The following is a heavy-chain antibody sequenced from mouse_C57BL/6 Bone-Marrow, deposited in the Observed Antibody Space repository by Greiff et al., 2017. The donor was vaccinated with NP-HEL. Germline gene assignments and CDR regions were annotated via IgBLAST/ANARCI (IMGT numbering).Heavy chain of an antibody. CDR1: GIDFSRYW. CDR3: AREGLYYSNIFYWYFDD. V-gene: IGHV4-1*01. D-gene: IGHD2-5*01. J-gene: IGHJ1*03. CDR2: IYSESSTI. Sequence: EVKLQASGGGLVQPGGSLKLSRAASGIDFSRYWMSWVRRAPGKGPEWIGEIYSESSTINYAPSLKDKFLISRDNANNTLYLQMSKVRSKYAALYYFAREGLYYSNIFYWYFDDWGTGTTVTVSS.